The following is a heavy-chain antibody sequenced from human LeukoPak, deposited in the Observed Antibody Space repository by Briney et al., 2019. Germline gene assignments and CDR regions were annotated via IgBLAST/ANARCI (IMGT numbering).Heavy chain of an antibody. J-gene: IGHJ4*02. D-gene: IGHD1-26*01. V-gene: IGHV1-69*04. CDR1: GGTFSSYA. Sequence: ASVKVSCKASGGTFSSYAISWVRQAPGQGLEWMGRIIPILGIANYVQKFQGRVTITADKSTSTAYMELSSLRSEDTAVYYCARDGSGSYWYWGQGTLVTVSS. CDR3: ARDGSGSYWY. CDR2: IIPILGIA.